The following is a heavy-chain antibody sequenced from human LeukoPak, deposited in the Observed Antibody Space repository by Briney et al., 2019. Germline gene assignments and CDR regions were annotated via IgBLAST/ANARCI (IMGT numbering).Heavy chain of an antibody. Sequence: ASVKISCKASVGTFSRYAISWVRQAPGHRLEWMGGIIPIFGTANYAQKFQGRVTITTGESTSTAYMELSSLRSADTAVYYCARGRGYSSGWPLYYFDYWGQGTLVTVSS. V-gene: IGHV1-69*05. CDR3: ARGRGYSSGWPLYYFDY. CDR2: IIPIFGTA. D-gene: IGHD6-19*01. CDR1: VGTFSRYA. J-gene: IGHJ4*02.